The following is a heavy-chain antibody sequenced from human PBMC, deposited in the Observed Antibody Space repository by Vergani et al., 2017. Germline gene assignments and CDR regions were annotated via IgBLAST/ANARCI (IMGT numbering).Heavy chain of an antibody. V-gene: IGHV3-30*18. CDR3: AKDLPGIAVAAHDYYYGMDV. CDR1: GFPFSSYG. J-gene: IGHJ6*02. D-gene: IGHD6-19*01. Sequence: VQLLESGGGLVQPGGSLRLSCAASGFPFSSYGMHWVRQAPGKGLEWVAVISYDGSNKYYADSGKGRFTISRDNSKNTLYLQMNSLRAEDTAVYYCAKDLPGIAVAAHDYYYGMDVWGQGTTVTVSS. CDR2: ISYDGSNK.